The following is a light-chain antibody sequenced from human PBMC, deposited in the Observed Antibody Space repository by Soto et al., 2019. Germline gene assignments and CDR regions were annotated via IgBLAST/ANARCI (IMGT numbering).Light chain of an antibody. V-gene: IGLV2-14*01. CDR3: TSYTSSITVV. Sequence: QSALTQPASVSGSPGQSITISCTGTSNDVGGYHYVSWYQQHPGKAPKLMIFDVTNRPSGVSNRFSGSKSGNTASLTISGLQAEDEADYYCTSYTSSITVVFGGGTKVTVL. CDR2: DVT. J-gene: IGLJ2*01. CDR1: SNDVGGYHY.